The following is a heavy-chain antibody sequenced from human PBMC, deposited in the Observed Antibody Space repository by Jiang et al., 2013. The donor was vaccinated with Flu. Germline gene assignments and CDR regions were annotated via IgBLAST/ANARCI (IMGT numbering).Heavy chain of an antibody. J-gene: IGHJ6*02. D-gene: IGHD3-16*01. V-gene: IGHV1-3*01. CDR2: INYVTGDT. Sequence: GAEVKKPGASVKVSCKASGYTFSSYTMQWVRQGPGQRLEWMGWINYVTGDTKYSQNFQGRVTITRDTSASTVYLELSSLRSEDTAVFYCARDLHQAFHHYFSGMDVWGQGTTVTVS. CDR1: GYTFSSYT. CDR3: ARDLHQAFHHYFSGMDV.